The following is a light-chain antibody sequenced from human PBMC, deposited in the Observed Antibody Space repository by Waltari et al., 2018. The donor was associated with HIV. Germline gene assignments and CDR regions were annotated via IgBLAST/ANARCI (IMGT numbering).Light chain of an antibody. CDR2: DVD. V-gene: IGLV2-11*01. J-gene: IGLJ1*01. CDR1: NNDIGSYSY. CDR3: CSYAGTNIWV. Sequence: QSALTQPRSVSGSPGQSVTISCTGSNNDIGSYSYVSWYQHHPGEAPTVIIYDVDQRPSVVPDRFSGSRSGNTASLTISGLQTEDESDYYCCSYAGTNIWVFGTGTKVTV.